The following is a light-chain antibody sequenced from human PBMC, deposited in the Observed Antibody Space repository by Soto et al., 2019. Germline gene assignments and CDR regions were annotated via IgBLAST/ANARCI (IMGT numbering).Light chain of an antibody. V-gene: IGKV1-5*01. CDR2: HAS. Sequence: IQMTQSPSSLSAAVGDRVTIPCRASQSISNWLAWYQQKTGTAPKVLIYHASNLQSGVPSRFSGSGSGTEFTLTISSLQPDDFATYYCQQYNSYSFGQGTKVDIK. J-gene: IGKJ1*01. CDR1: QSISNW. CDR3: QQYNSYS.